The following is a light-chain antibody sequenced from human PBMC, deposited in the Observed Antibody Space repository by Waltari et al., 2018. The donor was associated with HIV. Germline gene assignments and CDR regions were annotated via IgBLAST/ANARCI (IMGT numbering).Light chain of an antibody. Sequence: QSVLTQPPSVSAAPGQTVTISCFGSSSNIENNYVSWYQQLPGTAPKLLIYDNNKRPSGIPDRFSGSKSGTSATLGITGLQTGDEADYYCGTWDNSLSVTWVFGGGTKLTVL. CDR1: SSNIENNY. CDR2: DNN. J-gene: IGLJ3*02. CDR3: GTWDNSLSVTWV. V-gene: IGLV1-51*01.